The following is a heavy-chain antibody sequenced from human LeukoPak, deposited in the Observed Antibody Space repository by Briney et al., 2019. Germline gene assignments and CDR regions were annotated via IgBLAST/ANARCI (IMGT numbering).Heavy chain of an antibody. CDR2: ISYDGSNK. D-gene: IGHD3-22*01. V-gene: IGHV3-30*03. Sequence: PGGSLRLSCAASGFTFSSYSMNWVRQAPGKGLEWVAVISYDGSNKYYADSVKGRFTIYRDNSKNTLYLQMNSLRAEDTAVYYCARGWDYYDSSGYTRDFDYWGQGTLVTVSS. CDR1: GFTFSSYS. J-gene: IGHJ4*02. CDR3: ARGWDYYDSSGYTRDFDY.